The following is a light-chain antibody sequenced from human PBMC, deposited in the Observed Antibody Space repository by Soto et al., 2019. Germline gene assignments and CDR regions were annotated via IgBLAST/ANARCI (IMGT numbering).Light chain of an antibody. CDR2: DVS. Sequence: LTQPASVSGSPGQSITISCTGTSSDVGGYNYVSWYQHHPGKAPKLIIYDVSNRPSGVSNPFSGSKSGNTASLTISGLQPEDEADYYCSSYTTSNTRQIVFGTGTKVTVL. J-gene: IGLJ1*01. V-gene: IGLV2-14*03. CDR1: SSDVGGYNY. CDR3: SSYTTSNTRQIV.